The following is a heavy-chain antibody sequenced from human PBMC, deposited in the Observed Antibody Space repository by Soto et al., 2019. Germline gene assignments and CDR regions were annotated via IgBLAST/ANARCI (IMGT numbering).Heavy chain of an antibody. J-gene: IGHJ6*02. CDR1: GGTFNTYT. D-gene: IGHD1-26*01. CDR2: IMPLYAKP. V-gene: IGHV1-69*01. CDR3: ASLNNWSSGDGRIDV. Sequence: QVQLVQSGAEVKKPGSSVKVSCKASGGTFNTYTISWVRQVPGQGLEWMGGIMPLYAKPTYAQPFLGRLTIAADEHTRTVYMELSSLRSEDTALDDCASLNNWSSGDGRIDVWGRGTAVSVSS.